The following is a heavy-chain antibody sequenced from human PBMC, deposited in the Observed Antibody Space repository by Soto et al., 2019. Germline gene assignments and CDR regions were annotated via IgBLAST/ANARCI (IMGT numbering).Heavy chain of an antibody. J-gene: IGHJ4*02. V-gene: IGHV1-69*13. D-gene: IGHD3-9*01. CDR2: IIPIFGTA. Sequence: GASVKVSCKASGGTFSSYAISWVRQAPGQGLEWMGGIIPIFGTANYAQKFQGRVTITADESTSTAYMELSSLRSEDTAVYYWARARYFHWLLFEDWGQGTLVTVSS. CDR3: ARARYFHWLLFED. CDR1: GGTFSSYA.